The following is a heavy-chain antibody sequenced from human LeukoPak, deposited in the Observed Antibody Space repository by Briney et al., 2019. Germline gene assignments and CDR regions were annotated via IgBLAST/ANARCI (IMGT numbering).Heavy chain of an antibody. Sequence: PSETLSLTCTVSGGSISSSSYYWSWIRQPAGKGLEWIGRIYTSGSTNYNPSLKSRVTISVDTSKNQFSLKLTSVTAADTAVYYCARVTSPAGDFWSGPLDYWGQGTLVTVSS. J-gene: IGHJ4*02. D-gene: IGHD3-3*01. V-gene: IGHV4-61*02. CDR2: IYTSGST. CDR3: ARVTSPAGDFWSGPLDY. CDR1: GGSISSSSYY.